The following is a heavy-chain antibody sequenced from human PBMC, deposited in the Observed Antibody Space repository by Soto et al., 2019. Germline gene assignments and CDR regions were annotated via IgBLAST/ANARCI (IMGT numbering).Heavy chain of an antibody. J-gene: IGHJ4*02. CDR3: AHRVLRTVFGLVTTTAIYFDF. CDR2: IYWDDDK. Sequence: QITLNESGPTQVKPRQTLTLTCTFSGFSLTTSGVGVGWIRQSPGKAPEWLALIYWDDDKRYSPSLKSRLTITKDPSKNHGVLTMADLDPADTATYYCAHRVLRTVFGLVTTTAIYFDFWGQGTPVAVSS. V-gene: IGHV2-5*02. CDR1: GFSLTTSGVG. D-gene: IGHD3-3*01.